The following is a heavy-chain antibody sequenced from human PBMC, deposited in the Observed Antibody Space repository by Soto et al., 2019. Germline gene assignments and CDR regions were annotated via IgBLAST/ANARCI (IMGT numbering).Heavy chain of an antibody. CDR1: GYTFASYY. J-gene: IGHJ5*02. D-gene: IGHD2-15*01. CDR2: INASGGST. V-gene: IGHV1-46*01. Sequence: QVQLVQSGAEVKKPGASVKVSCKASGYTFASYYMHWVRQAPGQGLEWMGIINASGGSTSYAQKFQDRVTMTRDTSTTTVYMELSSLRSEDTAVYYCARDAVAATTNWFDPWGQGNLVTVSS. CDR3: ARDAVAATTNWFDP.